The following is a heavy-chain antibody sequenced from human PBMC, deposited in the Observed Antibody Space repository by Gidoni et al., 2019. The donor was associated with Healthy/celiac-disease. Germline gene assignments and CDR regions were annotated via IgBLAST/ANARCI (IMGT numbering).Heavy chain of an antibody. CDR1: GYTFTGYY. D-gene: IGHD5-18*01. J-gene: IGHJ4*01. CDR3: ARDGYEGVGY. Sequence: QVQLVQSGAEVKKPGASVKASCKASGYTFTGYYMHWVRQAPGQGLEWMGIINPSRGSTSYEQKFQGRVYMELSSLRSEDMAVYYCARDGYEGVGYWGQGTLVTVSS. CDR2: INPSRGST. V-gene: IGHV1-46*01.